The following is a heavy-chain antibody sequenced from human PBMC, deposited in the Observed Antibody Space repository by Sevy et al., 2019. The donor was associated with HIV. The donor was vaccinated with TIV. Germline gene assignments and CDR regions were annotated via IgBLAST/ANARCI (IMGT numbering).Heavy chain of an antibody. CDR2: ISKDGTNK. CDR1: GFNISPYA. V-gene: IGHV3-30*04. J-gene: IGHJ5*02. D-gene: IGHD3-22*01. Sequence: GGSLRLSCSASGFNISPYALHWVRQTPGKGLQWLAVISKDGTNKDYADFVKGRFSLSRYNSKNTLYLQMSNLRPEDTAVYYCAKEGYYYDSHSADWFDPWGQGTLVTVSS. CDR3: AKEGYYYDSHSADWFDP.